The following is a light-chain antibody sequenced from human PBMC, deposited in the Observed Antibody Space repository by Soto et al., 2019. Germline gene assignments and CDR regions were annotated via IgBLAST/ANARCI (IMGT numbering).Light chain of an antibody. J-gene: IGKJ2*01. CDR2: KAS. V-gene: IGKV1-5*03. CDR3: QQYNDFPLP. Sequence: LYHSLSSLSESKSDRVIITCRASQSIGDLLAWYQQKPGEAPKLLIYKASYLESGVPSRFSGSGSGTEFTLTISSLQSEDFAVYYCQQYNDFPLPFG. CDR1: QSIGDL.